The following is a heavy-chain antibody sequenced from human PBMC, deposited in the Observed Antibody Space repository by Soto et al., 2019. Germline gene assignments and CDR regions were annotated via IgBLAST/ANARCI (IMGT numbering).Heavy chain of an antibody. CDR2: ISAYNGNT. CDR1: GYTFTSYG. J-gene: IGHJ6*02. Sequence: EASVKVSCKASGYTFTSYGISWLRQAPGQGLEWMGWISAYNGNTNYAQKLQGRVTMTTDTSTSTAYMELRSLRSDDTAVYYCAREYSSSWTDYYYYGMDVWGQGTTVTVSS. V-gene: IGHV1-18*01. CDR3: AREYSSSWTDYYYYGMDV. D-gene: IGHD6-13*01.